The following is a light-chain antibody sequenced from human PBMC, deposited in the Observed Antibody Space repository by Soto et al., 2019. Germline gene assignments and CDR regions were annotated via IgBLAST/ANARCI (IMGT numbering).Light chain of an antibody. J-gene: IGKJ5*01. CDR1: QSISSY. CDR3: QQAYSFPIN. CDR2: AAS. V-gene: IGKV1-39*01. Sequence: DIQMTQSPSSLSASVGDRVTITCRASQSISSYLNWYQQKPGKAPKLLIYAASSLQSGVPSRFSGSGSGTDFTLTISSLQPEDFATCYCQQAYSFPINFGQGTRLEIK.